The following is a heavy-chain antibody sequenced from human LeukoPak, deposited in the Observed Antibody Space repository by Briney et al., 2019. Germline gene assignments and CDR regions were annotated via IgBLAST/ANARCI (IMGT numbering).Heavy chain of an antibody. D-gene: IGHD3-16*01. V-gene: IGHV3-48*04. J-gene: IGHJ6*02. Sequence: GGSLRLSCAASGFTFSSYAMSWVRQAPGKGLEWVSHIISSSSTMYYADSVKGRFTVSRDNAKNSLYLQMNSLRAEDTAVYYCARLRSYGYYYNGMDVWGQGTTVTVSS. CDR3: ARLRSYGYYYNGMDV. CDR1: GFTFSSYA. CDR2: IISSSSTM.